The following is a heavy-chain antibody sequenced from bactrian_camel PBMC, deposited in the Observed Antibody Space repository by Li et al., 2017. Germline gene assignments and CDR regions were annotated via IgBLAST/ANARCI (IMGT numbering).Heavy chain of an antibody. CDR1: GLKYRYC. J-gene: IGHJ6*01. D-gene: IGHD6*01. V-gene: IGHV3S1*01. CDR2: IDTDGTTT. CDR3: AAESRWGTRILRFSSRSFGI. Sequence: HVQLVESGGGSVQPGGSLRLSCTVIGLKYRYCMGWFRQAPGKEREGIATIDTDGTTTYRDPVKGRFTISQDNNSYTLYLQMNNLKPEDTAMYYCAAESRWGTRILRFSSRSFGIWGQGTQVTVS.